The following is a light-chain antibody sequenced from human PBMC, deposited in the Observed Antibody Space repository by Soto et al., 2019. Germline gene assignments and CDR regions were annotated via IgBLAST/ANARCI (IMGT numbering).Light chain of an antibody. J-gene: IGLJ1*01. CDR1: SSDVGGYNY. V-gene: IGLV2-14*01. CDR2: EVS. CDR3: RSYINRSIDYV. Sequence: QSALTQPASVSGSPGQSITISCTGTSSDVGGYNYVSWYQQHPGKAPKLMIYEVSNRPSGVSNRFSGSKSGNTASLTISGLRAEDEAVYYSRSYINRSIDYVFGPGTKVTAL.